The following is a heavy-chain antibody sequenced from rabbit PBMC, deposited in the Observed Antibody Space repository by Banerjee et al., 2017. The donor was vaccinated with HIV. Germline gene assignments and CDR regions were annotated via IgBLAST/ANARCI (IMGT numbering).Heavy chain of an antibody. CDR3: ARGDVGYAGWNFGL. V-gene: IGHV1S40*01. Sequence: QSLEESGGGLVQPGGSLTLSCTASGFTISSSYWMSWVRQAPGKGLEWIACIYAGSSGNTVYASWAKGRFTISKTSSTTVTLQMTSLTAADTATYFCARGDVGYAGWNFGLWGPGTLVTVS. CDR1: GFTISSSYW. D-gene: IGHD4-2*01. J-gene: IGHJ4*01. CDR2: IYAGSSGNT.